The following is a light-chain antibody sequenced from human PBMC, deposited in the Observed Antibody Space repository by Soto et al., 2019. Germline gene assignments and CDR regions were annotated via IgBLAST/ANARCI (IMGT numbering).Light chain of an antibody. J-gene: IGKJ1*01. Sequence: IVLTQSPCTLSLSPGERATLSCRASQSVSNNYLAWYQQKPGHAPRLLIYGSSNRATGIPDRFSGSGSGTDFTLTISRLEPEDFAVYYCQQYGSSGTFGQGTKVDIK. CDR3: QQYGSSGT. CDR2: GSS. V-gene: IGKV3-20*01. CDR1: QSVSNNY.